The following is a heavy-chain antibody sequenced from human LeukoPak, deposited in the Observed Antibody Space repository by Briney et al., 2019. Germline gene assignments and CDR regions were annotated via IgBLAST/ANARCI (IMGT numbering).Heavy chain of an antibody. CDR3: ARHLSGTTVAHYFDF. CDR2: IYYSGTT. J-gene: IGHJ4*02. D-gene: IGHD1-1*01. CDR1: GDSISSGRNY. V-gene: IGHV4-39*01. Sequence: PSETLSLTCTVSGDSISSGRNYWAWIRQPPGQGLEWLASIYYSGTTSYNPSLKSRVYISVDTSKNQVSLKLTSVTATDTAVYYCARHLSGTTVAHYFDFWGQGTLVPVSS.